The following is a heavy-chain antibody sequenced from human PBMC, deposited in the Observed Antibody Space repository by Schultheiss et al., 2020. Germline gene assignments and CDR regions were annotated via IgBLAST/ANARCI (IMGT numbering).Heavy chain of an antibody. J-gene: IGHJ4*02. D-gene: IGHD2-15*01. Sequence: GESLKISCAASGFTFSSYSMNWVRQAPGKGLEWVSSISSSSSYIYYADSVKGRFTISRDNAKNSLYLQMNSLRAEDTAVYYCAREGGCSGGSCYTTLDYWGQGTLVTVSS. V-gene: IGHV3-21*01. CDR1: GFTFSSYS. CDR2: ISSSSSYI. CDR3: AREGGCSGGSCYTTLDY.